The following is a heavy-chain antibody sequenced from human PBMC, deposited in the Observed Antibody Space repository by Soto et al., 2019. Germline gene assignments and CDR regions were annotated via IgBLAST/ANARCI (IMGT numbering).Heavy chain of an antibody. J-gene: IGHJ4*02. CDR1: GGTFSSYA. Sequence: SVKVSCKASGGTFSSYAISWVRQAPGQGLEWMGGIIPIFGTANYAQKFQGRVTITADESTSTAYMELSSLRSEDTAVYYCARGAMHYGSGSYGYWGQGTLVTVS. D-gene: IGHD3-10*01. V-gene: IGHV1-69*13. CDR2: IIPIFGTA. CDR3: ARGAMHYGSGSYGY.